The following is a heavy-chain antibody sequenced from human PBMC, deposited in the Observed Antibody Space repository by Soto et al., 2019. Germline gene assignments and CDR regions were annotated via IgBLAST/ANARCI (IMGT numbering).Heavy chain of an antibody. CDR2: INPSGGST. CDR1: GYTFTSYY. Sequence: ASVKVSCKASGYTFTSYYMHWVRQAPGQGLEWMGIINPSGGSTSYAQKFQGRVTMTRDTSTSTVYMELSSLRSEDTAVYYCAGVSGNYYYDSSGYHAFDIWGQGTVVTVSS. D-gene: IGHD3-22*01. J-gene: IGHJ3*02. V-gene: IGHV1-46*01. CDR3: AGVSGNYYYDSSGYHAFDI.